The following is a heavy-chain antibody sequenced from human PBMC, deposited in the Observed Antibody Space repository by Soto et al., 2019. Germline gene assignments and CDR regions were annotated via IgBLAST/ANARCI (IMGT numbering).Heavy chain of an antibody. V-gene: IGHV1-2*02. D-gene: IGHD5-18*01. Sequence: ASVKVSCKASGYTFTGYYMHWVRQAPGQGLEWMGWINPNSGGTNYAQKFQGRVTMTRDTSISTAYMELSRLRSDDTAVYYCARDSKDTAMVTLVYYYGMDVWGQGTTVTVSS. CDR2: INPNSGGT. CDR3: ARDSKDTAMVTLVYYYGMDV. CDR1: GYTFTGYY. J-gene: IGHJ6*02.